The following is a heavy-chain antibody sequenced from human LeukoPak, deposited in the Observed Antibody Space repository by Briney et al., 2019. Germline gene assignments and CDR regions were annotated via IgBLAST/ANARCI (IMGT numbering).Heavy chain of an antibody. V-gene: IGHV4-39*07. CDR2: IFNSGST. Sequence: PSETLSLTCTVSGGSISSSNYYWGWIRQPPGKGLEWIGYIFNSGSTYYNPSLKSRVTILVDTSKNQFSLKLSSVTAADTAVYYCARVGYSGYDNRGSFDYWGQGTLVTVSS. CDR1: GGSISSSNYY. D-gene: IGHD5-12*01. CDR3: ARVGYSGYDNRGSFDY. J-gene: IGHJ4*02.